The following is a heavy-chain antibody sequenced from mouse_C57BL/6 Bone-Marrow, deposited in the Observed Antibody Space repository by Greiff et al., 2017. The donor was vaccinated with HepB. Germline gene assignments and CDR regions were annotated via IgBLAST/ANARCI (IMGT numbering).Heavy chain of an antibody. CDR2: INPYNGGT. D-gene: IGHD2-13*01. V-gene: IGHV1-19*01. CDR3: ARSSTTFYYFDD. Sequence: VQLQQSGPVLVKPGASVKMSCKASGYTFTDYYMNWVKQSHGKSLEWIGVINPYNGGTSYNQKFKGKATLTVDKSSSTAYMELNSLTSEDSAVYYCARSSTTFYYFDDWGQGTTLTVSS. J-gene: IGHJ2*01. CDR1: GYTFTDYY.